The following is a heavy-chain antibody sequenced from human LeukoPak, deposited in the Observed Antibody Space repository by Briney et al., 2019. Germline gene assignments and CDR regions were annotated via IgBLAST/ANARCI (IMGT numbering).Heavy chain of an antibody. CDR2: VNHSGST. CDR1: GESFSDYF. CDR3: ARGPPLTYYGTGGYYFFDY. Sequence: SETLSLTCAVYGESFSDYFWTWIRQPPGKGLEWIGEVNHSGSTNYNPSLKRRGTISLGTSKNQFSLKLSSVTAADTAVYCCARGPPLTYYGTGGYYFFDYWGQGILVTVSS. D-gene: IGHD3-22*01. V-gene: IGHV4-34*01. J-gene: IGHJ4*02.